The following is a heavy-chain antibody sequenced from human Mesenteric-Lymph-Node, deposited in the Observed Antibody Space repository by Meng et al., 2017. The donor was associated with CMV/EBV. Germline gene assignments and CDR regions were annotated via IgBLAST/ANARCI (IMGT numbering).Heavy chain of an antibody. CDR2: ISGSGGTT. Sequence: GESLKISCAASGFTFSSYAMSWVRQLPGKGLEWVSAISGSGGTTYYADSVKGRFTISRDNSKNTLYLQMNSLRAEDTAVYYCARVSGDAFDIWGQGTMVTVSS. J-gene: IGHJ3*02. CDR3: ARVSGDAFDI. V-gene: IGHV3-23*01. D-gene: IGHD1-14*01. CDR1: GFTFSSYA.